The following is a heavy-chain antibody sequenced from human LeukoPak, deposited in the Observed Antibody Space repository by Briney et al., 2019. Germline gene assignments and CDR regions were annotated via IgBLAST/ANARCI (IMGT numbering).Heavy chain of an antibody. CDR3: ARSPYSYTTVTTYDY. V-gene: IGHV1-8*03. CDR1: GYTFTNYD. J-gene: IGHJ4*02. CDR2: MNPNSGNT. D-gene: IGHD4-17*01. Sequence: ASVKVSCKTSGYTFTNYDINWVRQATGQGLEWMGWMNPNSGNTGYAQKFQGRVTITRDTSISTAYMELSSLRSEDTAVYYCARSPYSYTTVTTYDYWGQGTLVTVSS.